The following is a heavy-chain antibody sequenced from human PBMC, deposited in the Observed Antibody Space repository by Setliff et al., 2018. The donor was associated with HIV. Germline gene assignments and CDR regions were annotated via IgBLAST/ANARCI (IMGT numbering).Heavy chain of an antibody. CDR3: EREYDVLTGYYISAFDI. CDR2: INPNSGDT. V-gene: IGHV1-2*06. J-gene: IGHJ3*02. CDR1: GYNFTGYF. D-gene: IGHD3-9*01. Sequence: ASVKVSCKASGYNFTGYFIHWVRQAPGQGLEWVGRINPNSGDTNFAQRFQGRITMTRDTSISTAYLDLNRLRSDDTAVYYCEREYDVLTGYYISAFDILGQGTMVTVSS.